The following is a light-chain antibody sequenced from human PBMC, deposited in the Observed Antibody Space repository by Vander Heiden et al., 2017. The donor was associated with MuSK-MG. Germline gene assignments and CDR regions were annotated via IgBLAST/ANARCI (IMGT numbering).Light chain of an antibody. CDR2: DAS. CDR1: HDIDNS. CDR3: QQSGKLPLT. J-gene: IGKJ4*01. Sequence: DIQMTQSPSSLSASVGDRVTITCQASHDIDNSLNWFQHKPGEVPNLLIYDASTLQSGVPSRISGSGSGTDFTFTISSLQPEDIATYFCQQSGKLPLTFGGGTKVEIK. V-gene: IGKV1-33*01.